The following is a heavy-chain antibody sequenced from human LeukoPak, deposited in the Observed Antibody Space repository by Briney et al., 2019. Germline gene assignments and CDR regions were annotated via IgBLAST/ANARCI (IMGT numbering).Heavy chain of an antibody. D-gene: IGHD3-22*01. CDR3: ATVQYYYDSSGYYY. Sequence: ASVKVSCKVSGYTLTELSMHWVRQAPGKGLEWMGGFDPEDGETIYAQKFQGRVTMTEDTSTDTAYMELSSLRSEDTAVYYCATVQYYYDSSGYYYWGQGTLVTVSS. CDR2: FDPEDGET. V-gene: IGHV1-24*01. J-gene: IGHJ4*02. CDR1: GYTLTELS.